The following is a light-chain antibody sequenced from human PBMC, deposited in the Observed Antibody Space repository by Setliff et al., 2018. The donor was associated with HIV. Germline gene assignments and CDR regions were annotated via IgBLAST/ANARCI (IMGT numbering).Light chain of an antibody. CDR1: SSDVGGYNY. Sequence: LAQPASVSGSPGQSITVSCSGTSSDVGGYNYVSWYQQHPGKAPKLIIYDVTYRPSGVSNRFSGSKSGNTASLTISGLQAEDEADYYCCSYRTNITGVFGGGTKVTVL. CDR2: DVT. V-gene: IGLV2-14*03. J-gene: IGLJ3*02. CDR3: CSYRTNITGV.